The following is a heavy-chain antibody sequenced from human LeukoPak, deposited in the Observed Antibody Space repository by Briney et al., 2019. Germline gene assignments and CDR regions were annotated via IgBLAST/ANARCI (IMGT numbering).Heavy chain of an antibody. CDR2: IYYSGCT. Sequence: SETLSLTCTVSGGSISSYHWSLIRQPPGKGLEWVGYIYYSGCTNYHPSLKSRVTIAVGTSKDQFSLKLSAVTAADTAVYYCARSRFLCDPWGQGTLVTVSS. CDR1: GGSISSYH. D-gene: IGHD3-3*01. V-gene: IGHV4-59*01. J-gene: IGHJ5*02. CDR3: ARSRFLCDP.